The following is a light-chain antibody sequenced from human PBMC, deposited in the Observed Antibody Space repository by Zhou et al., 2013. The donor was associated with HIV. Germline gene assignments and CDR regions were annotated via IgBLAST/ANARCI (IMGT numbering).Light chain of an antibody. J-gene: IGKJ1*01. CDR3: QHMGT. V-gene: IGKV1-5*03. CDR2: KAS. Sequence: DIQMTQSPSTLSASVGDRVTITCRASQSISNWLAWYQQKPGKAPNLLIYKASSLESGVPSRFSGSGSGTEFTLTISSLQPDDFATYYCQHMGTFGQGTKVGNQT. CDR1: QSISNW.